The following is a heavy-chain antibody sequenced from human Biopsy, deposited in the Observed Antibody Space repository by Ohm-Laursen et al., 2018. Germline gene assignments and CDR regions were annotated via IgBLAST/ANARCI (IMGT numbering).Heavy chain of an antibody. V-gene: IGHV4-61*01. CDR1: DASASSGRYY. D-gene: IGHD3-10*01. J-gene: IGHJ3*02. CDR3: ARAPADQYAARNYYSSHAFDM. CDR2: FYSSGTT. Sequence: SQTLSLTCAVSDASASSGRYYWTWIRQPPRKPLEWIGYFYSSGTTRYNPSLESRLSISMDTSKNEVSLWLTSMTAADTAVYFCARAPADQYAARNYYSSHAFDMWGQGTKVTVSS.